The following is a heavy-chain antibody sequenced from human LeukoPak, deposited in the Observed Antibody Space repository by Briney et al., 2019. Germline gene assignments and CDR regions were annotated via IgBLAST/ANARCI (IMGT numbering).Heavy chain of an antibody. D-gene: IGHD5-24*01. CDR1: GDSLSSNSGA. V-gene: IGHV6-1*01. J-gene: IGHJ4*02. CDR3: ARERRLGWLQDSHFDC. Sequence: SQTLSLTCAISGDSLSSNSGAWNWIRQSPSRGLEWLGRTYYRCKWYFDYAVSVKSRITINSDTSKNQISLDLNSVTPEDTAVYYCARERRLGWLQDSHFDCWGQGTLVTVSS. CDR2: TYYRCKWYF.